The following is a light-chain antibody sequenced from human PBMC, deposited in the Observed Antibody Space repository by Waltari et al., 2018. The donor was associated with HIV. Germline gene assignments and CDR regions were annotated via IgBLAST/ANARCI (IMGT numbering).Light chain of an antibody. CDR3: CSYAGRSTFVL. V-gene: IGLV2-23*02. CDR2: EIN. CDR1: SSDVSTYKL. Sequence: QSALTQPASVSGSPGQSITISCNETSSDVSTYKLVSWYQQHPGKVPKLIIYEINNQPSRFSNRFSGSKSGNLASLTISGLQADDEAFYHCCSYAGRSTFVLFGGGTKLTVL. J-gene: IGLJ2*01.